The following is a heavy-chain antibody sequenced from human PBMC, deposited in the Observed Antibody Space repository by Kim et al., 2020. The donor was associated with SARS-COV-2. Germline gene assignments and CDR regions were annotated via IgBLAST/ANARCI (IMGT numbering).Heavy chain of an antibody. D-gene: IGHD2-2*01. Sequence: GGSLRLSCAASGFTFSHDAMSWVRQAPGKGLEWVSSLDGGGTTTYYADSVKGRFTITRDKSKNTLYLQMNSLGAEDTAIYYCTKRPGVSPASTFDYWGQGALGTASS. J-gene: IGHJ4*02. V-gene: IGHV3-23*01. CDR3: TKRPGVSPASTFDY. CDR1: GFTFSHDA. CDR2: LDGGGTTT.